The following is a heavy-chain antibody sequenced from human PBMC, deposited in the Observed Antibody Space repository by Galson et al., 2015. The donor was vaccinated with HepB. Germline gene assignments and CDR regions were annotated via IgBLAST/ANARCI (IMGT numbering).Heavy chain of an antibody. Sequence: SLRLSCAASGFTFNSYAMHWDRQAPGKGLQWVAVITYDGTNKFYARSVKGRFTISRDNSGNTLFLHMNSLRPEDTALYYCVKGGGYSAIRGRGGFDSWGQGALVTVSS. J-gene: IGHJ4*02. V-gene: IGHV3-30*04. CDR2: ITYDGTNK. CDR1: GFTFNSYA. D-gene: IGHD5-12*01. CDR3: VKGGGYSAIRGRGGFDS.